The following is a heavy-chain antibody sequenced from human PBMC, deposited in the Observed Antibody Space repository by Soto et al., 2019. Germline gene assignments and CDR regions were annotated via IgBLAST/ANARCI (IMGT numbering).Heavy chain of an antibody. Sequence: GGSLRLSCAASGFTFSSYGMHWVRQAPGKGLEWVAVISYDGSNKYYADSVKGRFTISRDNSKNTLYLQMNSLRAEDTAVYYCAKDYSSGWYAAFDYWGQGTLVTVSS. CDR2: ISYDGSNK. CDR1: GFTFSSYG. D-gene: IGHD6-19*01. V-gene: IGHV3-30*18. J-gene: IGHJ4*02. CDR3: AKDYSSGWYAAFDY.